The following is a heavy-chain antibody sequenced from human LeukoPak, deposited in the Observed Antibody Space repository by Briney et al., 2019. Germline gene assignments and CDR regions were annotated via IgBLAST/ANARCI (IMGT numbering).Heavy chain of an antibody. Sequence: ASVKVSCKTSGFTFTSYGISWVRQAPGQGLEWMGWISAYNGNTNYAQKLQGRVTMTTDTSTSTAYMELRCLRSDDTAVYYCARSRADYYDSSGYYFPWFDPWGQGTLVTVSS. V-gene: IGHV1-18*04. CDR2: ISAYNGNT. CDR1: GFTFTSYG. J-gene: IGHJ5*02. CDR3: ARSRADYYDSSGYYFPWFDP. D-gene: IGHD3-22*01.